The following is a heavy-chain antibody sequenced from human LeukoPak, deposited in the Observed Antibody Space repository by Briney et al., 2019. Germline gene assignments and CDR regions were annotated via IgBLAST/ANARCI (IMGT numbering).Heavy chain of an antibody. CDR1: GVTFSSYA. Sequence: RGSLRLSCAASGVTFSSYAMHWVRQAPGKGVEWGAVISYDGSNKYYADSVKGRITISRDNSKNTLYLQMNSLRAEDTAVYYCESGEDDIWGRYPHWGQGTLVTVSS. D-gene: IGHD3-16*01. CDR2: ISYDGSNK. J-gene: IGHJ4*02. CDR3: ESGEDDIWGRYPH. V-gene: IGHV3-30-3*02.